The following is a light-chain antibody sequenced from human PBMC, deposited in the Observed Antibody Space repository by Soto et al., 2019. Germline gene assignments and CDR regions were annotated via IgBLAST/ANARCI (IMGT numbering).Light chain of an antibody. J-gene: IGLJ1*01. V-gene: IGLV2-14*01. Sequence: QSALTQPASVSGSPGQSITISCTGTNSDVGGYNYVSWYQQHPGKAPKLMIYDVSNRPSGVSNRFSGSKSGNTASLTISGLQAEDEADYYCSSYTSSSTLLDVFGTGTKVTVL. CDR1: NSDVGGYNY. CDR3: SSYTSSSTLLDV. CDR2: DVS.